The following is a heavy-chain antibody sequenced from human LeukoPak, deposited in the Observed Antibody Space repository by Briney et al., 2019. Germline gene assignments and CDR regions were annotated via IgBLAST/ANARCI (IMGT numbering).Heavy chain of an antibody. CDR1: GYILTGYY. D-gene: IGHD1-1*01. J-gene: IGHJ1*01. V-gene: IGHV1-2*02. CDR3: AKEVHRVSQN. Sequence: ASVKVSCKASGYILTGYYMHWVRQAPGQGLEWMGWINPNTGGANYAQKFQGRVTMTRDTSISTAYMELSGQTSDDTGMYYCAKEVHRVSQNWGQGTLVTVSS. CDR2: INPNTGGA.